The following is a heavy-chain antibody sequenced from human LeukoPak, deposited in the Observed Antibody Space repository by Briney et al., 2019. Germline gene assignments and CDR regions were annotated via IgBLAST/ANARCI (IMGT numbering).Heavy chain of an antibody. D-gene: IGHD3-10*01. CDR2: IFYSGST. Sequence: SETLSLTCTVSGGSISDYYWSWIRQSPGKGLEWIGYIFYSGSTNDNPSLKSRVTMSVDTSKNQVSLKLSSVTAADTAVYYCARDSMGRFNYWGQGTLVTVSS. CDR3: ARDSMGRFNY. V-gene: IGHV4-59*12. CDR1: GGSISDYY. J-gene: IGHJ4*02.